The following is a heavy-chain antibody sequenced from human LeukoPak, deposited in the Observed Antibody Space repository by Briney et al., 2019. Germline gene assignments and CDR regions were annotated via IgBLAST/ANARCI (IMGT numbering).Heavy chain of an antibody. D-gene: IGHD3-3*01. Sequence: PGGSLRLSCAASGFTFSSYGMHWVRRAPGKGLEWVAFIRYDGSNKYYADSVKGRFTISRDNSKNTLYLQMNSLRAEDTAVYYCAKDGLYGITIFGVVWDYMDVWGKGTTVTVSS. CDR1: GFTFSSYG. CDR2: IRYDGSNK. J-gene: IGHJ6*03. V-gene: IGHV3-30*02. CDR3: AKDGLYGITIFGVVWDYMDV.